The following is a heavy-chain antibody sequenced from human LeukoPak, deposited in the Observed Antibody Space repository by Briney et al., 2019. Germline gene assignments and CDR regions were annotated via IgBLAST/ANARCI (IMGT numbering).Heavy chain of an antibody. D-gene: IGHD5-24*01. V-gene: IGHV3-64*01. Sequence: PGGSLRLSCAASGFTFSNYAMHWVRQAPGKGLEYVSGISSNGGSTFYASSVKGRFTISRDNSKNTLYLQMGSLRAEDMAVYYCARVHLDGYSSDWFDPWGQGTLVTVSS. J-gene: IGHJ5*02. CDR1: GFTFSNYA. CDR3: ARVHLDGYSSDWFDP. CDR2: ISSNGGST.